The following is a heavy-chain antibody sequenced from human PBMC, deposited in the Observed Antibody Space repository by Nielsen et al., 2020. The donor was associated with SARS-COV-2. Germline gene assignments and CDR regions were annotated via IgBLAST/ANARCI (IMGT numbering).Heavy chain of an antibody. CDR1: GYTFTSYY. Sequence: ASVKVSCKASGYTFTSYYMHWVRQAPGQGLEWMGIINPSGGSTNYAQKFQGRVTMTRNTSISTAYMELSSLRSEDTAVYYCARGRSGWWELRYYYYGMDVWGQGTTVTVSS. CDR2: INPSGGST. J-gene: IGHJ6*02. V-gene: IGHV1-46*01. CDR3: ARGRSGWWELRYYYYGMDV. D-gene: IGHD1-26*01.